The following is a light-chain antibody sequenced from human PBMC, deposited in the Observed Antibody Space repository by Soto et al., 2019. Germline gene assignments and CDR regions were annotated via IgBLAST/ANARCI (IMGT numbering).Light chain of an antibody. CDR1: HSVIRY. CDR2: DAS. J-gene: IGKJ5*01. CDR3: QQRSNWPIT. Sequence: EIVLTQSPATLSLSPGEIAKLYFIAIHSVIRYLGWYQQKPGQAPRLLIYDASNRATGIPARFSGSGSGTDFSLTISSLEPEDFAVYYCQQRSNWPITCGLGTRREI. V-gene: IGKV3-11*01.